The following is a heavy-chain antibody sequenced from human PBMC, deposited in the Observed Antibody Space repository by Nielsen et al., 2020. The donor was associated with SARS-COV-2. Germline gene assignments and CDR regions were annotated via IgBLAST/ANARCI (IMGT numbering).Heavy chain of an antibody. D-gene: IGHD6-19*01. Sequence: GESLKISCEVSRFGLTTYTINWVRQAPGKGLEWVSCISSPSTYVHYADSVQGRFTISKDYLQINDLRAEDTAVYCCVRDRGSGWSRGRNYNYFGMDVWGQGTTVTVSS. CDR3: VRDRGSGWSRGRNYNYFGMDV. J-gene: IGHJ6*02. V-gene: IGHV3-21*01. CDR1: RFGLTTYT. CDR2: ISSPSTYV.